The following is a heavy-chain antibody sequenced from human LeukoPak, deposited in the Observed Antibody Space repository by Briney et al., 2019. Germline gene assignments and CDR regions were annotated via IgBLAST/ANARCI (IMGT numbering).Heavy chain of an antibody. V-gene: IGHV3-23*01. CDR1: EFTFSSYS. CDR3: ARGDPKVYYYYYYMDV. Sequence: GGSLRLSCAASEFTFSSYSMNWVRQAPGKGLEWVSAISGSGGSTYYADSVKGRFTISRDNSKNTLYLQMNSLRAEDTAVYYCARGDPKVYYYYYYMDVWGKGTTVTISS. J-gene: IGHJ6*03. CDR2: ISGSGGST.